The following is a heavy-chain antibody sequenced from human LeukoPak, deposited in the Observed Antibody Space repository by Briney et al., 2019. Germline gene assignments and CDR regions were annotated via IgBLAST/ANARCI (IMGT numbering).Heavy chain of an antibody. CDR1: GFTFDDYT. V-gene: IGHV3-43*01. Sequence: GGSLRLSCAASGFTFDDYTMHWVRQAPGKGLEWVSLISWDGGSTYYADSVKGRFTISRDNSKNSLYLQMNSLRTEDTALYYCAKGGDYDSSGPYFGYWGQGTLVTVSS. D-gene: IGHD3-22*01. CDR3: AKGGDYDSSGPYFGY. J-gene: IGHJ4*02. CDR2: ISWDGGST.